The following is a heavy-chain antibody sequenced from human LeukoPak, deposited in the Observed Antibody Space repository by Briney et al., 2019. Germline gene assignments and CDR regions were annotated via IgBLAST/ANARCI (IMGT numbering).Heavy chain of an antibody. CDR1: GFTFDDYA. CDR2: ISGDGRST. V-gene: IGHV3-43*02. J-gene: IGHJ6*02. Sequence: GGSLRLSCAASGFTFDDYAMHWVRQAPGKGLEWVSLISGDGRSTYYADSVKGRFTISRDNRYNSLYLQMDSLRTEDTALYYCAKAPIVVLITTSGMDVWGQGTTVTVSS. CDR3: AKAPIVVLITTSGMDV. D-gene: IGHD3-22*01.